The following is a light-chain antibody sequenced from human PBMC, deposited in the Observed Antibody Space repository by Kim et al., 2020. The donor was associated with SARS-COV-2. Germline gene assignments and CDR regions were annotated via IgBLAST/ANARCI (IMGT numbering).Light chain of an antibody. CDR2: GTS. J-gene: IGKJ1*01. V-gene: IGKV1-39*01. CDR1: QGVSNY. CDR3: QQSYSAPRT. Sequence: ASVGDRVTITCRASQGVSNYLNWYQHKPGTAPTLLIYGTSSLQIGVPSRFSGSGYGTDFTLTISSLQPEDCATYYCQQSYSAPRTFGPGTKVEIK.